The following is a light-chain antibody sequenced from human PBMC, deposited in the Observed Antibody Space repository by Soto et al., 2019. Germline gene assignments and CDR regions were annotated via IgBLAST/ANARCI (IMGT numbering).Light chain of an antibody. CDR2: AAS. J-gene: IGKJ1*01. CDR1: QDINKY. Sequence: DIRLTQSQSFLSASVGDRVTITCRASQDINKYLAWYQQKPGEAPKLLIFAASSLQSGVPSRFSGSRSGPDFTLTISSLQPEDFATYYCQQSYSSPPTFGQGTKVDIK. CDR3: QQSYSSPPT. V-gene: IGKV1-39*01.